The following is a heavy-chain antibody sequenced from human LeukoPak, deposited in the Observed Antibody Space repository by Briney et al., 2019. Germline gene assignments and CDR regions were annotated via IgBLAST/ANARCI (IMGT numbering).Heavy chain of an antibody. Sequence: SETLSLTCTVSGVSISSYYWSWIRQPPGKGLEWIGYVYYSGSTNYNPSLESRVTISVDTSKEQFSLKLSSVTAADTAVYYCARGYSSSSYYFDSWGRGTPVTVSS. CDR1: GVSISSYY. D-gene: IGHD6-6*01. CDR3: ARGYSSSSYYFDS. CDR2: VYYSGST. V-gene: IGHV4-59*01. J-gene: IGHJ4*02.